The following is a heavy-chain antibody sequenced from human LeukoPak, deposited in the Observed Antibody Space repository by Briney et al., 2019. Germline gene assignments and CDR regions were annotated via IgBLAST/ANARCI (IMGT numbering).Heavy chain of an antibody. Sequence: SETLSLTCTVSGGSISSYYWIWIRQPPGKELEWIGYIYYSGSTNYNPSLKSRVTISVDTSKNQFSLKLSSVTAADTAVYYCARAYLWFGELSAWGQGALVTVSS. CDR2: IYYSGST. J-gene: IGHJ5*02. CDR3: ARAYLWFGELSA. V-gene: IGHV4-59*01. D-gene: IGHD3-10*01. CDR1: GGSISSYY.